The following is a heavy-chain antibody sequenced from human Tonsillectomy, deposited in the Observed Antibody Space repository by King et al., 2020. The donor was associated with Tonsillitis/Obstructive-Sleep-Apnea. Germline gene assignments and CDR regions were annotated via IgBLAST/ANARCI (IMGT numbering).Heavy chain of an antibody. CDR1: GASISSGSFY. Sequence: QLQESGPGLVKPSQTLSLTCYVSGASISSGSFYWTWIRQHPGKGLEWLGFISDSGAHPNPSLKSRLIISMDTSKNQFSLRLNSVTAADTAVYHCARAVGYYYYYMDVWGKGTTVTVSS. V-gene: IGHV4-31*03. J-gene: IGHJ6*03. CDR3: ARAVGYYYYYMDV. CDR2: ISDSGA.